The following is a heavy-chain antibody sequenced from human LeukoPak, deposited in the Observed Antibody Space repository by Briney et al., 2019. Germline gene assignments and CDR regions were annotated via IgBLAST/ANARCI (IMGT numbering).Heavy chain of an antibody. CDR1: GYTFTDYY. V-gene: IGHV1-2*02. D-gene: IGHD6-13*01. CDR3: ARVLAAAVTRGWFDP. CDR2: INPNSGGT. Sequence: GASVKVSCKASGYTFTDYYVHWVRQAPGQGLEWMGWINPNSGGTNYAQKFQGRVTLTRDTSISTGYMELSRLRSDDTAVYYCARVLAAAVTRGWFDPWGQRTLVTVSS. J-gene: IGHJ5*02.